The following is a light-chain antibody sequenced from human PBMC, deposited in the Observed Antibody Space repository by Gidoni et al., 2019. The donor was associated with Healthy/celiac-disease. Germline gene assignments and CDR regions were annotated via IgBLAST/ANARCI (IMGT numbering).Light chain of an antibody. CDR3: QQSYSTPPLT. CDR2: AAS. V-gene: IGKV1-39*01. Sequence: DIQMTPSPSSLSASVGDRVTITCRASQSISSYLHWYQQKPGKAPKLLIYAASSLQSGVPSRFSGSGSGTDFTLTISSLQPEDFATYYCQQSYSTPPLTFGGGTKVEIK. CDR1: QSISSY. J-gene: IGKJ4*01.